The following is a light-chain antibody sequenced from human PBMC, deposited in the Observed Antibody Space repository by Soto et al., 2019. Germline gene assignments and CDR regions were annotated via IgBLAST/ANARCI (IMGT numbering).Light chain of an antibody. V-gene: IGLV3-9*01. J-gene: IGLJ1*01. CDR3: QVWDSSTGV. CDR2: RDS. Sequence: SYELTQPLSVSVALGQTARITCGGNNIGSKNVHWYQQKPGQAPVVVIYRDSNRPSGIPERFSGSNSGNTATLTISRAQAGDEADYYCQVWDSSTGVFGTGTKVTVL. CDR1: NIGSKN.